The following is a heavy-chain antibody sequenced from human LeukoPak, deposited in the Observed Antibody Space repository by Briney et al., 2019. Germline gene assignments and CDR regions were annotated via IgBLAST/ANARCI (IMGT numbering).Heavy chain of an antibody. CDR2: IRYDGSNK. D-gene: IGHD6-13*01. V-gene: IGHV3-30*02. Sequence: GGSLRLSCAASGFPFNSYGMNWVRQAPGRGLEWVAFIRYDGSNKYYADSVTGRLTVSRDSSANTLYLQMNSLRAEDTAVYYCAKDPSNIAAAGPFDYWGQGTLVTVSS. CDR3: AKDPSNIAAAGPFDY. CDR1: GFPFNSYG. J-gene: IGHJ4*02.